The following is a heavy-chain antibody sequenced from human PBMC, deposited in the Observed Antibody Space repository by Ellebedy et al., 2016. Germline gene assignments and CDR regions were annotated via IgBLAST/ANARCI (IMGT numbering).Heavy chain of an antibody. CDR2: VWFDGSNK. CDR1: GFSFSYYG. CDR3: ARDTPIGAATYMDV. V-gene: IGHV3-33*01. J-gene: IGHJ6*03. Sequence: GGSLRLXXATSGFSFSYYGMHWVRQAPGKGLDWVAAVWFDGSNKYYADSVKGRFTISRDNSRETLYLQMNSLRVEDTALYYCARDTPIGAATYMDVWGKGTTVTVSS. D-gene: IGHD1-26*01.